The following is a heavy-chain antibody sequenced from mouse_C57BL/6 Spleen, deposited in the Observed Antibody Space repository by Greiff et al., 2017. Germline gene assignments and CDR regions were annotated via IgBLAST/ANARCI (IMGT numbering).Heavy chain of an antibody. CDR3: AYCYGEDPSCALDY. V-gene: IGHV1-64*01. Sequence: VQLQQPGAELVKPGASVKLSCKASGYTFTSYWMHWVKQRPGQGLEWIGMIHPNSGSTNYNEKFKSKATLTVDKSSSTACMQLSSLTSEDSAVYYCAYCYGEDPSCALDYWGQGTTVTVSS. CDR1: GYTFTSYW. D-gene: IGHD2-12*01. CDR2: IHPNSGST. J-gene: IGHJ4*01.